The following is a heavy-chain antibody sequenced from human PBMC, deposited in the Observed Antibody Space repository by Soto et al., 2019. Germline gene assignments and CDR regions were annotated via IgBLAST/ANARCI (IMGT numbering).Heavy chain of an antibody. CDR2: LIPMFATA. CDR1: GGTFSSYT. Sequence: QVQLVQSGAEVKKPGSSVKVSCKASGGTFSSYTVNWVRQAPGQGLEWMGGLIPMFATAGYAQKFQGILTITADESTNTAFMELSSLRFEDTAIYYFARDGHFVFWRDPGFDPWGQGTLVTVSS. D-gene: IGHD3-3*01. J-gene: IGHJ5*02. V-gene: IGHV1-69*01. CDR3: ARDGHFVFWRDPGFDP.